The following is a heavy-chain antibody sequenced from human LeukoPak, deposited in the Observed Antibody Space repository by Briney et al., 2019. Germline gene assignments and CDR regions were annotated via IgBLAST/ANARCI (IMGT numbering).Heavy chain of an antibody. J-gene: IGHJ4*02. CDR1: GFTFSSYW. D-gene: IGHD3-22*01. V-gene: IGHV3-74*01. CDR3: ARGTSSGFLYYFDY. CDR2: INSDGSST. Sequence: PGGSLRLSCTASGFTFSSYWMHWVRQAPGKGLVWVSRINSDGSSTSYADSVKGRFTISRDNAKNTLYLQMNSLRAEDTAVYYCARGTSSGFLYYFDYWGQGTLVTVSS.